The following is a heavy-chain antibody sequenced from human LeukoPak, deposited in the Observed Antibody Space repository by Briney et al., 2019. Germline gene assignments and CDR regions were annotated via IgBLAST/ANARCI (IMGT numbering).Heavy chain of an antibody. J-gene: IGHJ4*02. CDR2: INPDSGGT. CDR1: GYIFTGYY. Sequence: ASVKVSCKASGYIFTGYYIHWVRQAPGQGLEWMGWINPDSGGTNSAQKFQGRVTMTRDTSISTAYMELSRLRSDDTAVYYCARYDVDMATNNWGQGTLVTVSS. V-gene: IGHV1-2*02. D-gene: IGHD5-24*01. CDR3: ARYDVDMATNN.